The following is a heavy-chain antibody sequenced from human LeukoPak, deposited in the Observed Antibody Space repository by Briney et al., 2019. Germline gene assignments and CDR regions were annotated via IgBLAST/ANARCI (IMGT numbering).Heavy chain of an antibody. Sequence: ASVKVSCKASGYTFTSYGISWVRQAPGQGLEWMGWISAYNGNTNYAQKIQGRVTMTTDTSTSTAYMELRSLRSDDTAVYYCARVGGEGLLWFGELLPYYYGMDVWGQGTTVTVSS. D-gene: IGHD3-10*01. V-gene: IGHV1-18*01. CDR3: ARVGGEGLLWFGELLPYYYGMDV. J-gene: IGHJ6*02. CDR1: GYTFTSYG. CDR2: ISAYNGNT.